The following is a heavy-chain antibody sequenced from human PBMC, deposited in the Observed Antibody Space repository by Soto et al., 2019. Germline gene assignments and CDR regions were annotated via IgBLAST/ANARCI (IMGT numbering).Heavy chain of an antibody. V-gene: IGHV3-7*01. CDR2: IKQDGSEK. CDR3: ARDGQLVINYFDY. D-gene: IGHD6-13*01. J-gene: IGHJ4*02. CDR1: GFTFSSYW. Sequence: XGSLRLSCAASGFTFSSYWMSWVRQAPGKGLEWVANIKQDGSEKYYVDSVKGRFTISRDNAKNSLYLQMNSLRAEDTAVYYCARDGQLVINYFDYWGQGTLVTVPS.